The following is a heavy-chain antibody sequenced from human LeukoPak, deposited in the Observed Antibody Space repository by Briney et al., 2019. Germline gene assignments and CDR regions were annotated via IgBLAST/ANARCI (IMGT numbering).Heavy chain of an antibody. Sequence: GASVKVSCKASGYTFTGYYMHWVRQAPGQGLEWMGWINPNSGGTNYAQKFQGWVTMTRDTSISTAYMELSSLRSEDTAVYYCAKDEKGYYHDTSGYPDAFDIWGQGTMVTVSS. J-gene: IGHJ3*02. D-gene: IGHD3-22*01. CDR3: AKDEKGYYHDTSGYPDAFDI. V-gene: IGHV1-2*04. CDR1: GYTFTGYY. CDR2: INPNSGGT.